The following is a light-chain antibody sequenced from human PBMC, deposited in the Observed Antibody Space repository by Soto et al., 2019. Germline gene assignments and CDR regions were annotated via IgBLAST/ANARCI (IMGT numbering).Light chain of an antibody. CDR1: SGHSSYA. CDR3: HTWGTDVHHYV. Sequence: QSVLTQSPSASASLGAPVRLTCTLSSGHSSYAIAWDQQQPEKGPRYLMKLNSDGSHSKGDGIPDRFSGSSSGAERYLTISSLQSEDEADYYCHTWGTDVHHYVFGTGTKVTVL. J-gene: IGLJ1*01. CDR2: LNSDGSH. V-gene: IGLV4-69*02.